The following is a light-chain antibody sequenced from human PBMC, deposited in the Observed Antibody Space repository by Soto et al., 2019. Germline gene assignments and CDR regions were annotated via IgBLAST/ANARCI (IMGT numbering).Light chain of an antibody. CDR1: QSISSW. CDR2: KAS. Sequence: DIQMTQSPSPLSASVGDRVTITCRASQSISSWLAWYQQKPGKAPKLLIYKASSLESGVPSRFSGSGSGTEFTLTISSLQPDDLATYYCQQYNSYSFGQGTKVDI. V-gene: IGKV1-5*03. J-gene: IGKJ1*01. CDR3: QQYNSYS.